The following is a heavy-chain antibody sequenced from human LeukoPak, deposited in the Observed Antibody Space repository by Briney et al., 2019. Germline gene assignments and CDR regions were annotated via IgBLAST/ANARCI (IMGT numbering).Heavy chain of an antibody. D-gene: IGHD3-10*01. J-gene: IGHJ4*02. V-gene: IGHV3-7*01. CDR2: IKQDGTEK. Sequence: GGSLRLSCAASGFTLSNHWMIWVRQAPGKGLECVANIKQDGTEKYYLDSVKGRFTISRDNAKNSLYLQMNSLRAEDTAVYYCARDRDLWFGELYYFDYWGQGTLVTVSS. CDR1: GFTLSNHW. CDR3: ARDRDLWFGELYYFDY.